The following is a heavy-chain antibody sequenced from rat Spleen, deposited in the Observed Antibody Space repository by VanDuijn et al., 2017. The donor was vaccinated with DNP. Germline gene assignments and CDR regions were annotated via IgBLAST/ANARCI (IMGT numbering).Heavy chain of an antibody. D-gene: IGHD1-11*01. V-gene: IGHV1-43*01. CDR2: VNMGSGGT. Sequence: QVQLQQSGAELAKPGSSVEISCKSSGHTFISYYIAWIKQTTGQGLEYIGYVNMGSGGTNYNEKFKGKATLTVDKSSSTAFIQLSSLTPDDSAVYYCARWDRFTGFVYWGQGTLVTVSS. CDR3: ARWDRFTGFVY. J-gene: IGHJ3*01. CDR1: GHTFISYY.